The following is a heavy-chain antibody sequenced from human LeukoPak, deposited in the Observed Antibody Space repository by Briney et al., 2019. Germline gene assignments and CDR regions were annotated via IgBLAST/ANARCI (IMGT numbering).Heavy chain of an antibody. V-gene: IGHV3-53*01. D-gene: IGHD2-15*01. CDR3: ASPLRGAFDI. CDR1: GFTFRSHA. J-gene: IGHJ3*02. CDR2: IYSGGST. Sequence: QSGGSLRLSCAASGFTFRSHAMSWVRQAPGKGLEWVSVIYSGGSTYYADSVKGRFTISRDNSKNTLYLQMNSLRAEDTAVYYCASPLRGAFDIWGQGTMVTVSS.